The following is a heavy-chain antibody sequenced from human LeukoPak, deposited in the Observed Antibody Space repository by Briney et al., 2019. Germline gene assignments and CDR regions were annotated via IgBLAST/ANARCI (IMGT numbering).Heavy chain of an antibody. J-gene: IGHJ4*02. CDR1: GGTFSSYA. D-gene: IGHD3-16*02. Sequence: VASVKVSCKASGGTFSSYAISWVRQAPGQGLEWMGGIIPIFGTANYAQKFQGRVTITADESTSTAYMELSSLRSEDTAVYYCARAGYYDYVWGSYRMYYFDYWGQGTLVTVSS. V-gene: IGHV1-69*13. CDR2: IIPIFGTA. CDR3: ARAGYYDYVWGSYRMYYFDY.